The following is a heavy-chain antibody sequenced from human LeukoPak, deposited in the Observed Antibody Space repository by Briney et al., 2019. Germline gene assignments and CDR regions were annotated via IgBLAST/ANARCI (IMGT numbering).Heavy chain of an antibody. CDR2: IYPGDSDT. Sequence: GESLKISCKGSGYSFTSYWIGWVRQMPGKGLEWMGIIYPGDSDTRYSPSFQGQVTISADKSISTAYLQWSSLKASDTAMYYCARAVRYCSSTSCYGQHYFDYWGQGTLVTVSS. CDR3: ARAVRYCSSTSCYGQHYFDY. D-gene: IGHD2-2*01. J-gene: IGHJ4*02. CDR1: GYSFTSYW. V-gene: IGHV5-51*01.